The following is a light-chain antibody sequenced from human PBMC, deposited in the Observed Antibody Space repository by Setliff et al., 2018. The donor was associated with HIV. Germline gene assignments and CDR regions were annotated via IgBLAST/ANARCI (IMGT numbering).Light chain of an antibody. CDR2: GNS. CDR1: SSNIGAGYD. Sequence: QSVLAQPPSVSGAPGQRVTISCTGSSSNIGAGYDVHWYKQLPGTAPKLLIYGNSNRPSGVPDRFSGSKSGTSASLAITGLQAEDEADYYCQSYDSSLSAFVVFGGGT. CDR3: QSYDSSLSAFVV. J-gene: IGLJ2*01. V-gene: IGLV1-40*01.